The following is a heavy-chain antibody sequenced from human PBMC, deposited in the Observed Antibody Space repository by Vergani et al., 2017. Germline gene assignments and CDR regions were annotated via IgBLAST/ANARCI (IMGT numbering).Heavy chain of an antibody. D-gene: IGHD1-1*01. V-gene: IGHV3-30*18. CDR1: GFTFSSYG. J-gene: IGHJ3*02. CDR2: ISYDGSNK. Sequence: VQLVESGGGVVQPGRSLRLSCAASGFTFSSYGMHWVRQAPGKGLEWVAVISYDGSNKYYADSVKGRFTISRDNSKNTLYLQMNSLRAEDTAVYYCAKGGGYGDAFDIWGQGTMVTVSS. CDR3: AKGGGYGDAFDI.